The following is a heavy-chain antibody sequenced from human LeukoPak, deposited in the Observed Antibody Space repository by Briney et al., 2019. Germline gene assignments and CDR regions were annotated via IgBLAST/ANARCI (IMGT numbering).Heavy chain of an antibody. J-gene: IGHJ4*02. CDR1: GYTFTGYY. CDR3: ARVELTTGPRYFDS. D-gene: IGHD3-22*01. Sequence: ASVKVSCKASGYTFTGYYIHWVRQAPGQGLEWMGRTNPNSDGTDYAQRFQGRVTLTRDTSISTAYMDLSRLTSDDTAVYFCARVELTTGPRYFDSWGQGTLVTVSS. V-gene: IGHV1-2*06. CDR2: TNPNSDGT.